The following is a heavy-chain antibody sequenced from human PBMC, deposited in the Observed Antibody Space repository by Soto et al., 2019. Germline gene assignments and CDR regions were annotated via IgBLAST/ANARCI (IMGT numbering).Heavy chain of an antibody. CDR3: AARGIRYQLLSHPFDY. V-gene: IGHV1-69*01. CDR2: IIPIFGTA. D-gene: IGHD2-2*01. Sequence: QVQLVQSGAEVKKPGSSVKVSCKASGGTFSSYAISWVRQAPGQGLEWMGGIIPIFGTANYAQKFQGRVTITADDSTSTADMELSNLRSEDTAVYYCAARGIRYQLLSHPFDYWGQGTLVTVSS. J-gene: IGHJ4*02. CDR1: GGTFSSYA.